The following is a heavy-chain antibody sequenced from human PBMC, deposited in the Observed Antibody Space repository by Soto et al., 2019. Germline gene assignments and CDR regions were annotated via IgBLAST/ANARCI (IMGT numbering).Heavy chain of an antibody. CDR3: AKEHTPLSSGWYYFDY. J-gene: IGHJ4*02. V-gene: IGHV3-30*18. Sequence: GGSLRLSCAASGFTFSSYGMHWVGQAPGKGLEWVAVISYDGSNKYYADSVKGRFTISRDNSKNTLYLQMNSLRAEDTAVYYCAKEHTPLSSGWYYFDYWGQGTLVTVSS. CDR2: ISYDGSNK. D-gene: IGHD6-19*01. CDR1: GFTFSSYG.